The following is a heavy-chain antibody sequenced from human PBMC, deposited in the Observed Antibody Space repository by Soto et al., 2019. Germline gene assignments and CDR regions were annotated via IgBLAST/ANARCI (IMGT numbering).Heavy chain of an antibody. CDR3: ARVNGGYDNDHGMDV. V-gene: IGHV4-59*01. Sequence: PSETLSLTCTVSGDSISSYYWSWIRQPPGKGLEWIGYIYYSGSTNYNPSLTSRATISVDTSKNQFSLNLKSVTTADTAIYYCARVNGGYDNDHGMDVWGQGTMVTVSS. CDR2: IYYSGST. CDR1: GDSISSYY. J-gene: IGHJ6*02. D-gene: IGHD5-12*01.